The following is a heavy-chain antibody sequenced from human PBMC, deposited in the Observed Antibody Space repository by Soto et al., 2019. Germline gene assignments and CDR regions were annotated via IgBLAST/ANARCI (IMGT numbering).Heavy chain of an antibody. CDR2: IYYSGRT. J-gene: IGHJ4*02. CDR1: GGSMSNYH. D-gene: IGHD2-21*02. Sequence: PSETLSLTCTVSGGSMSNYHWTWIRQPPGKGLEWIGSIYYSGRTYNNPSLRSRVSMSIDTSKDQFSLKLKSVTAADTALYFCARQRTSVVTQAYFDVWGPGSLVTVPQ. V-gene: IGHV4-59*04. CDR3: ARQRTSVVTQAYFDV.